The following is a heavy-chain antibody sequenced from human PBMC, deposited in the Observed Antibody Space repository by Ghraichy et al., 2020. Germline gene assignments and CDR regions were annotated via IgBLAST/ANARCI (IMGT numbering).Heavy chain of an antibody. CDR2: IYYSGST. CDR3: SRHEGGSYARAFEI. CDR1: GYSITTNNW. V-gene: IGHV4-28*01. J-gene: IGHJ3*02. D-gene: IGHD3-16*01. Sequence: SETLSLTCAVSGYSITTNNWWAWIRQPPGKGLEWIGYIYYSGSTHYNPSLTSRVTMSVDTSKNQFSLKLTSVTAEDTAVYFCSRHEGGSYARAFEIWGPGTMVTVSS.